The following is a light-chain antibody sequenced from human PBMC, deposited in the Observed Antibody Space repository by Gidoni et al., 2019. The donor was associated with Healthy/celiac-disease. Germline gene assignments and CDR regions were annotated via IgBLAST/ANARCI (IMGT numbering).Light chain of an antibody. J-gene: IGKJ3*01. CDR1: QSISSW. CDR3: QQYNSRCT. Sequence: DIQMTQSPSTLSASVGDRVTITCRASQSISSWLAWYQQKPGKAPKLLIYKASSLESGVPSRFSGSGSGTEFTLTISSLQPDDFATYYCQQYNSRCTFGPGTKVDIK. V-gene: IGKV1-5*03. CDR2: KAS.